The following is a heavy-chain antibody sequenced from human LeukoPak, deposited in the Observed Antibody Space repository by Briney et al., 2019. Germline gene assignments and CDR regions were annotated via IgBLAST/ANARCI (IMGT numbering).Heavy chain of an antibody. V-gene: IGHV3-23*01. Sequence: GGSQRLSCVGSRFTFNTYAVNWVRQAPGKGLEWVSAISGNGDITYYADSVRGRFTISRDNSKNTLYLQMNSLRAEDTAVYYCARVKRDCSGGSCYSYDYWGQGTLVTVSS. CDR2: ISGNGDIT. CDR1: RFTFNTYA. J-gene: IGHJ4*02. D-gene: IGHD2-15*01. CDR3: ARVKRDCSGGSCYSYDY.